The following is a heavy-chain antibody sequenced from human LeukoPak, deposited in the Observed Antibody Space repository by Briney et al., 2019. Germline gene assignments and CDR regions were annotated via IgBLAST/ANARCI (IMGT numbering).Heavy chain of an antibody. D-gene: IGHD2-15*01. CDR1: GFTFTDHY. Sequence: ASVKVSCKTSGFTFTDHYIHWVRQAPGQGLEWMGWMNPNSGNTGYAQKFQGRVTMTRNTSISTAYMELSSLRSEDTAVYYCARGPVAAVWGQGTLVTVSS. CDR2: MNPNSGNT. CDR3: ARGPVAAV. V-gene: IGHV1-8*02. J-gene: IGHJ4*02.